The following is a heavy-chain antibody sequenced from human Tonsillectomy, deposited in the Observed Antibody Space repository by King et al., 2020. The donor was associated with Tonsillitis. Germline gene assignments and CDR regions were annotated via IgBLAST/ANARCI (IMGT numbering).Heavy chain of an antibody. CDR3: ANLPVDSFDI. CDR1: GFTFNHDG. V-gene: IGHV3-33*05. J-gene: IGHJ3*02. Sequence: QLVQSGGGVVQPGRSLRLSCAASGFTFNHDGMHWVRQAPGKGLGCVATISHDGKNKYYADSVKGRFTISRDNSKNTLYLQMSGLRAEDTAVYYCANLPVDSFDIWGQGTTVTVSA. CDR2: ISHDGKNK.